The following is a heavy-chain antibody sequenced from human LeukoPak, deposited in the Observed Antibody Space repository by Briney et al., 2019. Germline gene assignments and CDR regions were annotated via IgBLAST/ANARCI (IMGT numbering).Heavy chain of an antibody. D-gene: IGHD2-21*02. J-gene: IGHJ4*02. Sequence: GGSLRLSCAASGFTFSDYYISWIRQAPGKGLEWVSYISSSSSYTNYADSVKGRFTISRDNAKNALYLQMNSLRAEDTAVYYCARADYMTANDYWGQGTLVTVSS. CDR3: ARADYMTANDY. V-gene: IGHV3-11*05. CDR1: GFTFSDYY. CDR2: ISSSSSYT.